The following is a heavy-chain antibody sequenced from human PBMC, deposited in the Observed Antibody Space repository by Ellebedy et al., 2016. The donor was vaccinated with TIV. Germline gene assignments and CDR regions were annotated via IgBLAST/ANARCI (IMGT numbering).Heavy chain of an antibody. CDR1: GFDFDGFT. CDR3: ARDRWYGGIPYYFQY. V-gene: IGHV3-43*01. J-gene: IGHJ4*02. Sequence: PGGSLRLSCVGSGFDFDGFTMPWVRQAPGKGLEWVSVINWNGGGEDYADFVEGRFTISRDNSKNSLYLQMDRLRLEDTALYFCARDRWYGGIPYYFQYWGLGTLVVVSS. CDR2: INWNGGGE. D-gene: IGHD4-23*01.